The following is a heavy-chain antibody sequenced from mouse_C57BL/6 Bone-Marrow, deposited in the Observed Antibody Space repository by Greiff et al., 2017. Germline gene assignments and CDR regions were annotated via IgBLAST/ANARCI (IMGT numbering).Heavy chain of an antibody. V-gene: IGHV1-64*01. Sequence: QVQLQQPGAELVKPGASVKLSCKASGYTFTSYWMHWVKQMPGQGLEWIGMIHPNSGSTNYNEKFKSKATLTVDKSSSTAYMQLSSLTSEDSAVYYCARATMISYYFDYWGQGTTLTVSS. J-gene: IGHJ2*01. CDR1: GYTFTSYW. CDR3: ARATMISYYFDY. D-gene: IGHD2-4*01. CDR2: IHPNSGST.